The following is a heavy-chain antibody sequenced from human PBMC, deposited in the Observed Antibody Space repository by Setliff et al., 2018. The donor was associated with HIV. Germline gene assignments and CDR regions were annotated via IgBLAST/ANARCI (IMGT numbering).Heavy chain of an antibody. CDR1: GFTFEEYA. V-gene: IGHV3-9*01. J-gene: IGHJ4*02. CDR2: VSWSNSDF. Sequence: GGSLRLSCAASGFTFEEYAMHWVRLTPGKGLEWVSGVSWSNSDFYYADSVRGRFTISRDNAKNTLFLQMNSLRAEDTAVYYCARLPQDVRSSIDFWGQGTLVTVSS. CDR3: ARLPQDVRSSIDF. D-gene: IGHD6-6*01.